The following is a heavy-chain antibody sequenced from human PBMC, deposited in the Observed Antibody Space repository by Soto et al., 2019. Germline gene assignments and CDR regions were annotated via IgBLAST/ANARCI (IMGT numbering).Heavy chain of an antibody. CDR1: GFTFDDYA. V-gene: IGHV3-9*01. Sequence: GGSLRLSCAASGFTFDDYAMHWVRQARGKGLEWVSGISWNSGSIGYADSVKGRFTISRDNAKNSLYLQMNSLRAEDTALYYCAKDTRGGYCSSTRCPESYMDVWGKGTTVTVSS. D-gene: IGHD2-2*01. CDR3: AKDTRGGYCSSTRCPESYMDV. CDR2: ISWNSGSI. J-gene: IGHJ6*03.